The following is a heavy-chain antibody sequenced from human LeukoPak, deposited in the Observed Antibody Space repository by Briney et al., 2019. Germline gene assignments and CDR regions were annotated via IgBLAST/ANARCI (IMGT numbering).Heavy chain of an antibody. CDR1: GYTFTSHD. V-gene: IGHV1-8*01. CDR3: ARSSTTVVTPGGY. CDR2: MNPNSGNT. Sequence: GASVKVSCKASGYTFTSHDINWVRQATGQGLEWMGWMNPNSGNTGYAQKFQGRVTMTRNTSISTAYMELSSLRSEDTAVYYCARSSTTVVTPGGYWGQGTLVTVSS. J-gene: IGHJ4*02. D-gene: IGHD4-23*01.